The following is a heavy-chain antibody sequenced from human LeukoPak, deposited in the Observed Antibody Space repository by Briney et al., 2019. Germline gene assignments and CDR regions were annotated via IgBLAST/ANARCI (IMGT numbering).Heavy chain of an antibody. D-gene: IGHD3-9*01. Sequence: GGSLRLSCAASGFIFSSSWMHWVRQVPGRGLVWVSGINTDGSSTGYPDSVKGRFTISRDNARDTVYLQMNSLGAEDTAVYYCAVLTGYYGVWGQGTLVTVSS. CDR2: INTDGSST. CDR1: GFIFSSSW. V-gene: IGHV3-74*01. CDR3: AVLTGYYGV. J-gene: IGHJ4*02.